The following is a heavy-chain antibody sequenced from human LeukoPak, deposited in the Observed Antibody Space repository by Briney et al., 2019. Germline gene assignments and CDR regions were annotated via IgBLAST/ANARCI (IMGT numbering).Heavy chain of an antibody. D-gene: IGHD3-22*01. CDR2: IYPSDSDT. J-gene: IGHJ4*02. V-gene: IGHV5-51*01. CDR1: GYSFTSYW. Sequence: GESLKISCKGSGYSFTSYWIGWVRQMPGKGLEWMGIIYPSDSDTRYSPSFQGQVTVSADKSISTAYLQWSSLKASDTAMYYCARLNSSGYYYPGYFDYWGQGTLVTVSS. CDR3: ARLNSSGYYYPGYFDY.